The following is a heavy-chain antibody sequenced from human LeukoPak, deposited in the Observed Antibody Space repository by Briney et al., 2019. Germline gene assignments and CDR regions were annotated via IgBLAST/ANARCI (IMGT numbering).Heavy chain of an antibody. J-gene: IGHJ4*02. D-gene: IGHD3-9*01. CDR2: ILQDGRER. CDR1: GFTFTRHP. CDR3: VREPGPGYFDY. Sequence: GGSLRLSCAASGFTFTRHPMHWVRQAPGKGLEWVAVILQDGRERHYIDSVKGRFTISRDNSRNTLYLEMNGLSPGDTAVYYCVREPGPGYFDYWGRGTPVTVSS. V-gene: IGHV3-30*04.